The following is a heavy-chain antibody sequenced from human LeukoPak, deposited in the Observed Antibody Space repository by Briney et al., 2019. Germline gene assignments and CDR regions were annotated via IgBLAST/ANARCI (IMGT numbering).Heavy chain of an antibody. V-gene: IGHV4-34*01. J-gene: IGHJ4*02. Sequence: PSETLSLTCAVYGGSFSGYYWSWIRQPPGKGLEWIGEINHSGSTNYNPSLKSRVTISVDTSKNQFSLKLSSVTAADTAVYYCATHLYSSSGWYVQSHFDYWGQGTLVTVSS. CDR3: ATHLYSSSGWYVQSHFDY. CDR1: GGSFSGYY. D-gene: IGHD6-19*01. CDR2: INHSGST.